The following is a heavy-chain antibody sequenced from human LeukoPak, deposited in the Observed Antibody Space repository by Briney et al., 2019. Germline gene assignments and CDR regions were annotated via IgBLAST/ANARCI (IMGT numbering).Heavy chain of an antibody. V-gene: IGHV3-23*01. Sequence: GGSLRLSCAASGFTFNSYAMSWVRQAPGKGLEWVSAISGSGGSTYYADSVKGRFTISRDNSKNTLYLQMNSLRAEDTAVYYCARVVMGYWFDPWGQGTLVTVSS. CDR3: ARVVMGYWFDP. CDR1: GFTFNSYA. CDR2: ISGSGGST. D-gene: IGHD2-15*01. J-gene: IGHJ5*02.